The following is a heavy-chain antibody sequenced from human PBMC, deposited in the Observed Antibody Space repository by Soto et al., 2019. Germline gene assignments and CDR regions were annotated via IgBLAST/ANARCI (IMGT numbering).Heavy chain of an antibody. CDR3: ASLDTYYDILTGAPDAFDI. J-gene: IGHJ3*02. Sequence: ASVKVSCKASGYTFTSYDINWVRQATGQGLEWMGWMNPNSGNTGYAQKFQGRVTMTRSTSISTAYMELSSLRSEDTAVYYCASLDTYYDILTGAPDAFDIWGQGTMVTVSS. D-gene: IGHD3-9*01. V-gene: IGHV1-8*01. CDR2: MNPNSGNT. CDR1: GYTFTSYD.